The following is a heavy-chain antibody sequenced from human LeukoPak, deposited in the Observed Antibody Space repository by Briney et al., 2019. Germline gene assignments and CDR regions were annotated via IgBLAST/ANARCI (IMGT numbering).Heavy chain of an antibody. CDR2: IYHSGST. CDR3: ARVWEYSSSSGSDYYYYYYMDV. CDR1: GGSISSSNW. D-gene: IGHD6-6*01. Sequence: PSGTLSLTCAVSGGSISSSNWWSWVRQPPGKGLEWIGEIYHSGSTNYNPSLKSRVTISVDKSKNQFSLKLSSVTAADTAVYYCARVWEYSSSSGSDYYYYYYMDVWGKGTTVTVSS. V-gene: IGHV4-4*02. J-gene: IGHJ6*03.